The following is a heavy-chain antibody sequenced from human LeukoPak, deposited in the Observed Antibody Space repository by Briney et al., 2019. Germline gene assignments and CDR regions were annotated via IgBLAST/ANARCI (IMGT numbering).Heavy chain of an antibody. CDR2: INHSGST. CDR3: ARRVTSFDP. CDR1: GGSFSGYY. V-gene: IGHV4-34*01. D-gene: IGHD2-2*01. Sequence: PSETLSLTCAVYGGSFSGYYWSWIRQPPGKGLEWIGEINHSGSTNYNPSLKSRVTISVDTFKNQFSLKLSSVTAADTAVYYCARRVTSFDPWGQGTLVTVSS. J-gene: IGHJ5*02.